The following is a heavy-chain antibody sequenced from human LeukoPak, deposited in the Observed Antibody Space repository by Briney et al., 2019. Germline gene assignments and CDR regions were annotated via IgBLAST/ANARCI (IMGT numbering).Heavy chain of an antibody. D-gene: IGHD3-10*01. CDR2: ISPNSGNT. Sequence: ASVKVSCKAPEYTFTSSDINWGRQATRQGLEWMGWISPNSGNTGYAQKFQGRVTITRNTSISTAYMELSSLRSEDTAVYYCSTDSGRSYFYFDFWGQGTLVTVSS. CDR3: STDSGRSYFYFDF. V-gene: IGHV1-8*01. J-gene: IGHJ4*02. CDR1: EYTFTSSD.